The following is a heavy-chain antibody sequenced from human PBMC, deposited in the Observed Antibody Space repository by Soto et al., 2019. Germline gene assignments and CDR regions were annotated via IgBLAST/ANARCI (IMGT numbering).Heavy chain of an antibody. J-gene: IGHJ5*02. Sequence: VKVSCKASGYTFTAFYMNWVRQAPGQGLEWMGWVNPNTGVTKYAQKFQGRVTMTRDTSINTAYMELSGLTSDDMAVYYCTTLRHDPWSQGTLVTGS. CDR3: TTLRHDP. V-gene: IGHV1-2*02. CDR1: GYTFTAFY. D-gene: IGHD3-9*01. CDR2: VNPNTGVT.